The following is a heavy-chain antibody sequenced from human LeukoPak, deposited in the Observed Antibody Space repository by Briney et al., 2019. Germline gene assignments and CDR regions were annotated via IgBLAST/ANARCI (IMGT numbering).Heavy chain of an antibody. CDR1: GFTFSDYW. J-gene: IGHJ4*02. D-gene: IGHD5-18*01. CDR3: ARDRGFSYGVDF. CDR2: IQQDGSEK. Sequence: GGSLRLSCAASGFTFSDYWMSWVRQAPGKGLEWVANIQQDGSEKYYVDSVKGRFTISRDNAKKSLFLRVSSLRGEDTAVYYCARDRGFSYGVDFWGQGTLVTVSS. V-gene: IGHV3-7*04.